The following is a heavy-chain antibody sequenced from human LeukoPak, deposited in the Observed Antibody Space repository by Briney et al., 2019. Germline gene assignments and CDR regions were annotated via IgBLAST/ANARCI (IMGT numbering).Heavy chain of an antibody. D-gene: IGHD2-2*01. Sequence: ASVKVSSKASGYTFTAYYMHWVRQAPGQGFEWMGWINPNSGDTNYAQKFQGRVTITRDTSISTAHMELSRLRSDDTAVYYCAKANPLYCSSTTCLFDYWGQGTLVTVSS. CDR1: GYTFTAYY. J-gene: IGHJ4*02. CDR3: AKANPLYCSSTTCLFDY. CDR2: INPNSGDT. V-gene: IGHV1-2*02.